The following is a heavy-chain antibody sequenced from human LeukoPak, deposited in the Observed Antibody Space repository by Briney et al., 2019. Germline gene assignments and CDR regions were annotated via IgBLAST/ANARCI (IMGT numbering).Heavy chain of an antibody. J-gene: IGHJ4*02. CDR2: ISYDGSNK. CDR1: GLTFSSYG. CDR3: AKAGYSSSWYGDY. D-gene: IGHD6-13*01. V-gene: IGHV3-30*18. Sequence: GGSLRLSCAASGLTFSSYGTHWVRQAPGKGLEWVAVISYDGSNKYYADSVKGRFTISRDNSKNTLYLQMNSLRAEDTAVYYCAKAGYSSSWYGDYWGQGTLVTVSS.